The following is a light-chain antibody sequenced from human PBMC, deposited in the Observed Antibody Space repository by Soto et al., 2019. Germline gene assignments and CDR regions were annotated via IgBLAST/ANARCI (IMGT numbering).Light chain of an antibody. CDR1: QSVSSN. J-gene: IGKJ2*01. V-gene: IGKV3-15*01. Sequence: EIVMTQSPATLSVSPGERATLSCRASQSVSSNLAWYQQKPGQAPRLLIYDPSTRATGIPARFSGSRSGTEFTLTISSLQSEDFAVYYCQQYNNWPYTFGQGTKLEIK. CDR3: QQYNNWPYT. CDR2: DPS.